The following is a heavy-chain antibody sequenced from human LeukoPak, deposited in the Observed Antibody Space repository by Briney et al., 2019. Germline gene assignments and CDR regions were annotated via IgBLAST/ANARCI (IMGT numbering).Heavy chain of an antibody. CDR3: ARDYNLDY. CDR1: GFTFSSYE. D-gene: IGHD1-1*01. J-gene: IGHJ4*02. Sequence: QAGGSLRLSCAASGFTFSSYEMNWVRQAPGKGLEWVSYISSSGSTIYYADSVKGRFTISRDNAKNSLYLQMNSLRAEDTAVYCCARDYNLDYWGQGTLVTVSS. V-gene: IGHV3-48*03. CDR2: ISSSGSTI.